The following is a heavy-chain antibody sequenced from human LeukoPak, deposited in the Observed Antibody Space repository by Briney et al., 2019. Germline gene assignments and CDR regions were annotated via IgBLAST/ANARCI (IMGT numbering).Heavy chain of an antibody. CDR3: ARSSIAVAGTGVEDY. Sequence: PGRSLRLSCAASGFTFSSYAMHWVRQAPGKGLDWVAVISYDGSNKYYADSVKGRFTISRDNSKNTLYLQMNSLRAEDTAVYYCARSSIAVAGTGVEDYWGQGTLVTVSS. V-gene: IGHV3-30-3*01. CDR2: ISYDGSNK. CDR1: GFTFSSYA. J-gene: IGHJ4*02. D-gene: IGHD6-19*01.